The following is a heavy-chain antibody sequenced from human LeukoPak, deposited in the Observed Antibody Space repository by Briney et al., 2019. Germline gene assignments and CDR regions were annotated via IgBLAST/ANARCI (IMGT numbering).Heavy chain of an antibody. Sequence: GGSLRLSCAASGFTFSSYAMHWVRQAPGKGLEWVAVISYDGSNKYYADSVKGRFTISRDNSKNTLYLQMNSLRAEDTAVYYCARGNSLVMTTVTTNYFDYWGQGTLVTVSS. CDR3: ARGNSLVMTTVTTNYFDY. V-gene: IGHV3-30-3*01. D-gene: IGHD4-11*01. CDR1: GFTFSSYA. J-gene: IGHJ4*02. CDR2: ISYDGSNK.